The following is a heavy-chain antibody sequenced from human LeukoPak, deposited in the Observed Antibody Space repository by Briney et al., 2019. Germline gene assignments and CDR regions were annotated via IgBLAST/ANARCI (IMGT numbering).Heavy chain of an antibody. CDR2: IYYSGST. D-gene: IGHD3-22*01. V-gene: IGHV4-39*07. CDR3: ARVWYYYDSSGYYPFDY. Sequence: LETLSLTCTVSGGSISSSSYYWGWIRQPPGKGLEWIGSIYYSGSTYYNPSLKSRVTISVDTSKNQFSLKLSSVTAADTAVYYCARVWYYYDSSGYYPFDYWGQGTLVTVSS. J-gene: IGHJ4*02. CDR1: GGSISSSSYY.